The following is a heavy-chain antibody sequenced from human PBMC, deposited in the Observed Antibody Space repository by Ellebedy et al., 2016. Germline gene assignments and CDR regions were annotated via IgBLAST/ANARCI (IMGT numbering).Heavy chain of an antibody. CDR1: GYTFSSYD. J-gene: IGHJ3*02. D-gene: IGHD3-10*01. V-gene: IGHV1-18*04. CDR3: AKHQKMYYGSGSDAFDI. CDR2: ISVYKGKT. Sequence: ASVKVSCKASGYTFSSYDISWVRQAPGQGLEWMGWISVYKGKTNYGQNLQGRVTMTTETSTSTAYMELRSLRSDDTAVYYCAKHQKMYYGSGSDAFDIWGQGTMVTVSS.